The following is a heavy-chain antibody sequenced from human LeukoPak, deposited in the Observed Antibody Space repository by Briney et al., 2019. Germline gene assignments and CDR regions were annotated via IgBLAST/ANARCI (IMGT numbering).Heavy chain of an antibody. CDR1: GFTFSTFW. D-gene: IGHD1-1*01. J-gene: IGHJ4*02. CDR3: ARGGTFVSDY. CDR2: IKEDGSEK. V-gene: IGHV3-7*01. Sequence: GGSLGLSCAASGFTFSTFWMSWVRQAPGKGLEWVANIKEDGSEKYYVDSMEGRFTVSRDNAKNSLYLQMDSLRVEDTAVYYCARGGTFVSDYWGQGTLVTVSS.